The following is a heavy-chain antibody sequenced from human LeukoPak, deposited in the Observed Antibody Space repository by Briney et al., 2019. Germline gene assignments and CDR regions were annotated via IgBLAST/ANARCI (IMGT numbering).Heavy chain of an antibody. CDR2: INPNSGDT. V-gene: IGHV1-2*02. CDR1: GYTFTGYY. J-gene: IGHJ4*02. Sequence: SVKVSCKASGYTFTGYYMHWVRQAPGQGLEWMGWINPNSGDTNYAQKFQGRVTVTRDTSINTAYMELSRLRSDDTAVYYCARDRSPAPGRSYGRGHFDYWGQGTLVTVSS. D-gene: IGHD5-18*01. CDR3: ARDRSPAPGRSYGRGHFDY.